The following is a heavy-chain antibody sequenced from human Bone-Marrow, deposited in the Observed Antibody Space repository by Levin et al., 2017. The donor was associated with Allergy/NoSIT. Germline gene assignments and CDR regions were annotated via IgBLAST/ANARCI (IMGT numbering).Heavy chain of an antibody. CDR2: IYWDDDV. J-gene: IGHJ3*02. CDR1: GGSISSGGYH. CDR3: ARGKYQLLDAFDI. D-gene: IGHD2-2*01. V-gene: IGHV2-5*08. Sequence: LRLSCTVSGGSISSGGYHWSWIRQPPGKALEWLALIYWDDDVRYRASLKRRLVILKDPSKNQVVLTLTNVDPADTATYFCARGKYQLLDAFDIWGQGTMVTVSS.